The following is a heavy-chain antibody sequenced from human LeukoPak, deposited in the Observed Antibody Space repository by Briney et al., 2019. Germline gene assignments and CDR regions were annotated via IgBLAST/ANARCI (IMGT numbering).Heavy chain of an antibody. V-gene: IGHV3-74*01. D-gene: IGHD6-19*01. CDR3: ARDLGVAALDN. Sequence: PGGSLRLSCAASGFTFSTYWMHWVRQAPGKGLVWVSRINTDGSTTSYADSVKGRFTISRDNAKNTLYLQMNSLRAEETAVYYCARDLGVAALDNWGQGTLVTVSS. CDR1: GFTFSTYW. J-gene: IGHJ4*02. CDR2: INTDGSTT.